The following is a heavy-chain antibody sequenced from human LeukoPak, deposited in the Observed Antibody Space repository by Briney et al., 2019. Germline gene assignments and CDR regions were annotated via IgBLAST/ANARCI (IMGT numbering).Heavy chain of an antibody. Sequence: ASVKVSCKASGYTFTDYHMHWVRQAPGQGLGWMGWINPNSGGTNYAQKFQGRVTMTRDTSISTAYVELSRLRSDDTAVYYCARQYSSSSYYFYYMDVWGKGTTVTASS. CDR3: ARQYSSSSYYFYYMDV. CDR2: INPNSGGT. D-gene: IGHD6-6*01. V-gene: IGHV1-2*02. CDR1: GYTFTDYH. J-gene: IGHJ6*03.